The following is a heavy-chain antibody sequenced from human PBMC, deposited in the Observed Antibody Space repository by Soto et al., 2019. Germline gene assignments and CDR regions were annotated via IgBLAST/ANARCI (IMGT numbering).Heavy chain of an antibody. Sequence: EVQVVESGGGLVQPGGSLRLSCSFTFSMYSMNWVRQAPGQGLERVASISSGGSYIKYVDSVKGRFTISRDNAKHSVSLQMTSRRVDDPAVYFCTRDQGGSYDSWFDPWGQGTLVTVSS. CDR3: TRDQGGSYDSWFDP. CDR2: ISSGGSYI. V-gene: IGHV3-21*01. D-gene: IGHD1-26*01. J-gene: IGHJ5*02. CDR1: FTFSMYS.